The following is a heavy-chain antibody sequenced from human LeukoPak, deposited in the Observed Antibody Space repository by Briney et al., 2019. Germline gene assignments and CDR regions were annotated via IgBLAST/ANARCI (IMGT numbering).Heavy chain of an antibody. V-gene: IGHV3-53*01. J-gene: IGHJ4*02. D-gene: IGHD3-22*01. CDR1: GFTVSSNY. CDR3: ARVSYYDSSGYYFLSYVDY. Sequence: PGGSLRLSCAASGFTVSSNYMSWVRQAPGKGLEWVPVIYSGGSTYYADSVRGRFTISRDNSKNTPYLQMNSLGAEDTAVYYCARVSYYDSSGYYFLSYVDYWGQGTLVTVSS. CDR2: IYSGGST.